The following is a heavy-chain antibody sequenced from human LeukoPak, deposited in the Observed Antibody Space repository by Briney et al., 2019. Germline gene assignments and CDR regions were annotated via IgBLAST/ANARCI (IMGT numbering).Heavy chain of an antibody. V-gene: IGHV3-9*03. CDR1: GFILADYV. J-gene: IGHJ3*02. CDR2: IRWNSGLI. CDR3: AKSYSSGYLEAFDI. D-gene: IGHD6-19*01. Sequence: GGALRLSRVAPGFILADYVMHAVRPGPGKGVEWVSGIRWNSGLIAYADSVEGRFSISRDNTRSSLYLQMNSLRDEDMALYYCAKSYSSGYLEAFDIWGEGTMVTVSS.